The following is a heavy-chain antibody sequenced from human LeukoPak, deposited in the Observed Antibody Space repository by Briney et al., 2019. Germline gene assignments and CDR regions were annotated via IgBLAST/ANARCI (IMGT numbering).Heavy chain of an antibody. J-gene: IGHJ4*02. Sequence: ASVKVSCKASGYTFTSYGISWVRQAPGQGLEWMGWISAYNGNTNYAQKLQGRVTMTTDTSTSTAYMELRSLRSDDTAVYYCARVRYYDILTGYYNDYWGQGTLVTVSS. CDR2: ISAYNGNT. V-gene: IGHV1-18*01. CDR1: GYTFTSYG. D-gene: IGHD3-9*01. CDR3: ARVRYYDILTGYYNDY.